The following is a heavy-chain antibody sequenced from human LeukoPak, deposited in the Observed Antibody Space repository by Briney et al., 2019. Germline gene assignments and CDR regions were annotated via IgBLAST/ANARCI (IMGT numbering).Heavy chain of an antibody. CDR3: ARANVVPAGDFDY. J-gene: IGHJ4*02. Sequence: ASVKVSCKASGYTFTGYYMHWVRQAPGQGLEWMGRINPNSGGTNYAQKFQGRVTMTRDTSISTAYMELSRLRSDDTAVYYCARANVVPAGDFDYWGQGTLVTVSS. CDR2: INPNSGGT. CDR1: GYTFTGYY. D-gene: IGHD2-2*01. V-gene: IGHV1-2*06.